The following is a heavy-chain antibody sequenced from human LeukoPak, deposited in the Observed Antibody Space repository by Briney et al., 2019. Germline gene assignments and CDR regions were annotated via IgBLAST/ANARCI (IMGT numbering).Heavy chain of an antibody. CDR2: ISYDGSNK. D-gene: IGHD2-15*01. J-gene: IGHJ4*02. Sequence: GRSLRLSCAASGFTFSSYAMHWVRQAPGKGLEWVAVISYDGSNKYYADSVKGRFTISRDNSKNTLYLQMNSLRAEDTAVYYCAKDLVVAATDGLFDYWGQGTLVTVSS. CDR1: GFTFSSYA. CDR3: AKDLVVAATDGLFDY. V-gene: IGHV3-30*04.